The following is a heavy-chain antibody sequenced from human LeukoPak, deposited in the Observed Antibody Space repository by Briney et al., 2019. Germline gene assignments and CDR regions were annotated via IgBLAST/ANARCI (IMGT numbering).Heavy chain of an antibody. CDR2: IKPDGSQT. V-gene: IGHV3-7*01. J-gene: IGHJ4*02. Sequence: GGSLRLSCAASGFTFTSYTLNWVRQALGKGLEWVANIKPDGSQTFYLDSVKGRFTVSRDNAKHSAYLQMNSLRAEDTAVYYCFGSGSYSKWDQGTLVTVSS. D-gene: IGHD3-10*01. CDR3: FGSGSYSK. CDR1: GFTFTSYT.